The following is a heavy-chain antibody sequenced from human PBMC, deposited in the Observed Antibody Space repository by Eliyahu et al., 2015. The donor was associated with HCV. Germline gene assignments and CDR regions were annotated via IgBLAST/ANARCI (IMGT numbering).Heavy chain of an antibody. V-gene: IGHV3-48*03. CDR2: ISSSGSTI. CDR1: GFXLSSYE. CDR3: ARDTYYYDSSGYRIPYYYYYGMDV. Sequence: EVQLVESGGGLVQPGGSLRLSFAAXGFXLSSYEMXWGRXXPGKGLGWVSYISSSGSTIYYADXVKGRFTISRDNAKNSLYLQMNSLRAEDTAVYYCARDTYYYDSSGYRIPYYYYYGMDVWGQGTTVTVSS. D-gene: IGHD3-22*01. J-gene: IGHJ6*02.